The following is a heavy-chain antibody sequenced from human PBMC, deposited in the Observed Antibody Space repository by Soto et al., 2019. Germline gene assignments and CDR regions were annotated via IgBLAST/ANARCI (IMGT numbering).Heavy chain of an antibody. Sequence: QVQLVQSGAEVKKPGASVKLSCKASGYTFINYYIQWVRQAPGQGLEWMGLFNTPRGSTNYAQKFQGRVTLTMDTSTKTVYMELSSLRFEDTAVYYCARDLAGGDYWGQGTLVTVFS. CDR2: FNTPRGST. CDR3: ARDLAGGDY. CDR1: GYTFINYY. V-gene: IGHV1-46*01. D-gene: IGHD3-3*02. J-gene: IGHJ4*02.